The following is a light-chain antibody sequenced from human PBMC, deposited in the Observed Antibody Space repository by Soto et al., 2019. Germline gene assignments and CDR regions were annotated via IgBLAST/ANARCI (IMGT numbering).Light chain of an antibody. CDR2: EVN. V-gene: IGLV2-8*01. Sequence: QSVLTQPPSASGSPGQSVTISCTGTSSDIGGYNSVSWYQQHPGKAPRLMIYEVNKRPSGVPDRFSGSKSGYTASLTVSGLQAEDESDYYCSSYTSSTTWVFGGGTKLTVL. J-gene: IGLJ3*02. CDR3: SSYTSSTTWV. CDR1: SSDIGGYNS.